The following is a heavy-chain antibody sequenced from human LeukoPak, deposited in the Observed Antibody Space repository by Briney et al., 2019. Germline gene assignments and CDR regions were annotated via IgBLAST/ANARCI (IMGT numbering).Heavy chain of an antibody. CDR1: GFTFSHYA. D-gene: IGHD3-10*01. Sequence: GGSLRLSCAVSGFTFSHYAMSWVRQAPGTGLEWVGSLTDSGDATYYADSVKGRFTIPRDNSKNTLYLQMNSLRAEDTAVYYCAKDLTRGITMVRGVIYGLDYWGQGTLVTVSS. V-gene: IGHV3-23*01. CDR3: AKDLTRGITMVRGVIYGLDY. CDR2: LTDSGDAT. J-gene: IGHJ4*02.